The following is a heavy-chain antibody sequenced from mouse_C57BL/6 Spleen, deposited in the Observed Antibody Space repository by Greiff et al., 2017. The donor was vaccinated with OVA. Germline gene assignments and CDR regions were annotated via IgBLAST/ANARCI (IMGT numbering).Heavy chain of an antibody. CDR3: ARGDRITTVVALHWYFDV. D-gene: IGHD1-1*01. CDR1: GYSFTDYN. V-gene: IGHV1-39*01. J-gene: IGHJ1*03. CDR2: INPNYGTT. Sequence: EVQLQQSGPELVKPGASVKISCKASGYSFTDYNMNWVKQSNGKSLEWIGVINPNYGTTSYNQKFKGKATLTVDQSSSTAYMQLNSLTSEDSAVYYCARGDRITTVVALHWYFDVWGTGTTVTVSS.